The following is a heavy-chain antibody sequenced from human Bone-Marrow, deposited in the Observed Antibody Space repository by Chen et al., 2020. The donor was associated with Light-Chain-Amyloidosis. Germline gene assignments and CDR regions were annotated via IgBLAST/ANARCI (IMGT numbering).Heavy chain of an antibody. CDR3: TRKGGYFDF. D-gene: IGHD3-10*01. J-gene: IGHJ4*02. Sequence: EVQLVESGGGLVQPGGSLRLSCATSGFNFSSFGMSWVRQAPGKGLEWVSTGSGSTVSTYYAGAVKGRFIISRDNSKSTLYLQRNSRRAGDTAVYFCTRKGGYFDFWGQGSLVTVSS. V-gene: IGHV3-23*04. CDR1: GFNFSSFG. CDR2: GSGSTVST.